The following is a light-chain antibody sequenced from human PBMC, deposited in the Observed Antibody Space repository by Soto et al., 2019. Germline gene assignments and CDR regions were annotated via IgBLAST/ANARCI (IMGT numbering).Light chain of an antibody. CDR3: QQYDTLSFT. CDR2: DAS. Sequence: DIQMTQSPSSLSASVGDRVTITCQASQDISNYLNWYQQKLGKAPKLLIYDASNLEPGVPSRFSGSGSGTEFISTISSLQPEDIATYYCQQYDTLSFTFGPGTKVDIK. V-gene: IGKV1-33*01. J-gene: IGKJ3*01. CDR1: QDISNY.